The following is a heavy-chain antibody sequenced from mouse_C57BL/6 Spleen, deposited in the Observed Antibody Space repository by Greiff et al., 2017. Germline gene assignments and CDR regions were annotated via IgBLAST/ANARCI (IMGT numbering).Heavy chain of an antibody. Sequence: EVQVVESGGGLVKPGGSLKLSCAASGFTFSSYAMSWVRQTPEKRLEWVATISDGGSYTYYPDNVKGRFTISRDNAKNNLYLQMSHLKSEDTAMYYCARDLYSNYPYFDYWGQGTTLTVSS. D-gene: IGHD2-5*01. V-gene: IGHV5-4*01. CDR1: GFTFSSYA. CDR3: ARDLYSNYPYFDY. J-gene: IGHJ2*01. CDR2: ISDGGSYT.